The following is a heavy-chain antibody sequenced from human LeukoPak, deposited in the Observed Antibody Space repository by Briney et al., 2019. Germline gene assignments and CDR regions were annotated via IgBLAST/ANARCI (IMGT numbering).Heavy chain of an antibody. J-gene: IGHJ6*03. Sequence: GGSLRLSCAASGFTVTRNYMTWVRQAPGKGLEWVSVTYSGGRTYYEDSVKGRFTISRDNSKNTLYLQMNSLRAEDTAVYYCARVYYGSGSLHYYYYYMDVWGKGTTVTISS. CDR2: TYSGGRT. CDR1: GFTVTRNY. D-gene: IGHD3-10*01. CDR3: ARVYYGSGSLHYYYYYMDV. V-gene: IGHV3-53*01.